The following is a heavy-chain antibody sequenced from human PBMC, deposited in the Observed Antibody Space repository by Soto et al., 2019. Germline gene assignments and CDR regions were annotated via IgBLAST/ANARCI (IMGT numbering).Heavy chain of an antibody. J-gene: IGHJ4*02. Sequence: GGSLRLSCAASGFTFSSYAMSWVRQAPGKGLEWVSAISGSGGSTYYADSVKGRFTISRDNAKNSLYLQMNSLRDEDTAVYYCARDPRSYRSYYFDYWGQGTLVTVSS. D-gene: IGHD6-6*01. CDR3: ARDPRSYRSYYFDY. CDR2: ISGSGGST. V-gene: IGHV3-23*01. CDR1: GFTFSSYA.